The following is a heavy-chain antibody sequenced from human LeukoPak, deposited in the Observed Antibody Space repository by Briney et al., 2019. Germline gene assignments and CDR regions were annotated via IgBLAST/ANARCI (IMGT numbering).Heavy chain of an antibody. CDR3: ASRSSTLPRGYYYYYMDV. D-gene: IGHD2-2*01. Sequence: GGSLRLSCAASGFTFSSYWMHWVRQAPGKGLVWVSRINTDGSSTSYADSVKGRFTISRDNAKNTLYLQMNSLRAEDTAVYYCASRSSTLPRGYYYYYMDVWGKGTTVTVSS. V-gene: IGHV3-74*01. CDR2: INTDGSST. CDR1: GFTFSSYW. J-gene: IGHJ6*03.